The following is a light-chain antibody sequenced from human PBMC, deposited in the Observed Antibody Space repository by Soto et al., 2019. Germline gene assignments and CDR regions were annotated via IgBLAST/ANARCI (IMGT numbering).Light chain of an antibody. V-gene: IGKV2-28*01. CDR1: QSLLHSNGYNY. CDR3: MQALQTPRT. Sequence: DIVMTQSPLSLPVTPGEPASISCRSSQSLLHSNGYNYLDWYLQKPGQSPQLLIYLGSNRASGVPDRFSGSRSGTDFTLKICRVEAEDVGVYYCMQALQTPRTFGQGTRLEIK. CDR2: LGS. J-gene: IGKJ5*01.